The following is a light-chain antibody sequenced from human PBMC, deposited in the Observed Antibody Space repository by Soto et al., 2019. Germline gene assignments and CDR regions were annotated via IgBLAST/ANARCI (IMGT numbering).Light chain of an antibody. CDR2: VAS. Sequence: DIQMTQSPYSLSASVGDRVTMTCLASQDIGINLGWFQQKPGKAPKRLLYVASSLQSGVPSRFSGSGSGTEFTLTISSLQPEDFASSFCLQHNAYPWTFGQGTKVEV. CDR1: QDIGIN. CDR3: LQHNAYPWT. J-gene: IGKJ1*01. V-gene: IGKV1-17*01.